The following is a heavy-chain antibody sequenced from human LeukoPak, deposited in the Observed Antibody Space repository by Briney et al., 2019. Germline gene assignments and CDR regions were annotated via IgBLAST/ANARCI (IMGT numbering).Heavy chain of an antibody. D-gene: IGHD6-6*01. CDR3: ARGQGIAALNWFDP. J-gene: IGHJ5*02. V-gene: IGHV4-59*01. CDR1: GGSISTYY. Sequence: SQTLSLTCTVSGGSISTYYWGWIRQPPGKGLEWIGYIYYSGGTNYNPSLKSRVSISVDMSKNQFSLKLSSVTATDTAVYYCARGQGIAALNWFDPWGQGTLVTVSS. CDR2: IYYSGGT.